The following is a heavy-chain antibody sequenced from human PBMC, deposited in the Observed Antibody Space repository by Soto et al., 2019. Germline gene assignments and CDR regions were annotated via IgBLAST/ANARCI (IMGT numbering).Heavy chain of an antibody. CDR2: IKSKTDGGTT. D-gene: IGHD6-6*01. J-gene: IGHJ6*02. V-gene: IGHV3-15*01. CDR3: TTQLDYYYYYGMDV. Sequence: GGSLRLSCAASGFTFSNAWMSWVRQAPGKGLEWVGRIKSKTDGGTTDYAAPVKGRFTIPRDDSKNTLYLQMNSLKTEDTAAYYCTTQLDYYYYYGMDVWGQGTTVTVSS. CDR1: GFTFSNAW.